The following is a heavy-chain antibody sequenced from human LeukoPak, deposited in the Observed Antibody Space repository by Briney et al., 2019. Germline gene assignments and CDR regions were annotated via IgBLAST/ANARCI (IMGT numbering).Heavy chain of an antibody. CDR2: ISTAGYTT. J-gene: IGHJ4*02. D-gene: IGHD2-15*01. V-gene: IGHV3-74*01. Sequence: GGSLRLSCAASGLAFSAYKMHWVRQAPRKGLVWVSRISTAGYTTDYADFVQGRFTASRDNTKNTWSLEMNSLRAEDTAVYYCVVGGSPGYWGQGTLVTVSS. CDR3: VVGGSPGY. CDR1: GLAFSAYK.